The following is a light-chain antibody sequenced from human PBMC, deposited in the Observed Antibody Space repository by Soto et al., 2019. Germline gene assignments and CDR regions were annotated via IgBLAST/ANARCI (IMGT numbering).Light chain of an antibody. V-gene: IGLV2-8*01. CDR2: EVT. Sequence: QSVLTQPPSASGSPGQSVTISCTGTSSDVGGYNYVSWYQQHPGKTPRLVIYEVTKRPSGVTDRFSGSKSGNTASLTVSGLQDDDEADYYCSSFAGFSTVFGTGTKVTVL. CDR1: SSDVGGYNY. CDR3: SSFAGFSTV. J-gene: IGLJ1*01.